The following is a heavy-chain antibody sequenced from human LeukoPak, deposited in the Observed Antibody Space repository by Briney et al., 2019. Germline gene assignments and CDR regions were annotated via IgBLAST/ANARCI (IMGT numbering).Heavy chain of an antibody. V-gene: IGHV3-7*01. CDR2: VKQDGSEK. D-gene: IGHD2-15*01. CDR1: GGSMSSSSYY. Sequence: ETLSLTCTVSGGSMSSSSYYWGWIRQPPGKGLEWVANVKQDGSEKYYVDSVRVRFTISRDNVKNSLYLQMNSLRAEDTAIYYCAREASGSGGYHFDYWGQGTLVTVSS. CDR3: AREASGSGGYHFDY. J-gene: IGHJ4*02.